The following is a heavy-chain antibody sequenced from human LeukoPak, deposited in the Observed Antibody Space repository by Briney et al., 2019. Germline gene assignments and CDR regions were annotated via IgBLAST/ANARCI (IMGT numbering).Heavy chain of an antibody. V-gene: IGHV3-23*01. CDR3: AKDNRGVDQWLVPRNDY. Sequence: GGSLRLSCAASGFTFSSYAMSWVRQAPGKGLEWVSAISGSGGSTYYADSVTGRFTISRDNSKNTLYLQMTSLRAEDTAVYYCAKDNRGVDQWLVPRNDYWGQGTLVTVSS. CDR1: GFTFSSYA. CDR2: ISGSGGST. J-gene: IGHJ4*02. D-gene: IGHD6-19*01.